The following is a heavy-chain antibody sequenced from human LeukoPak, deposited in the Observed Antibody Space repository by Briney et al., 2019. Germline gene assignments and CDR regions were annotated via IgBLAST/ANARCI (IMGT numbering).Heavy chain of an antibody. V-gene: IGHV3-23*01. Sequence: GGSLRLSCAASGFTFSSYAMSWVRQAPGKGLEWVSAISGSGGSTDYADSVKGRFTISRDNSKNTLHLQMNSLRAEDTAIYYCAKDPTVGTTNYFDYWGQGTLVTVSS. D-gene: IGHD4-23*01. J-gene: IGHJ4*02. CDR2: ISGSGGST. CDR3: AKDPTVGTTNYFDY. CDR1: GFTFSSYA.